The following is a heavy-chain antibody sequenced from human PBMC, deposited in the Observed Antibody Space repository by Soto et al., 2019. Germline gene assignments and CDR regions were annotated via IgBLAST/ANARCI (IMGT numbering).Heavy chain of an antibody. CDR1: VGSISSCGYS. CDR3: ARVPGP. CDR2: IYHSGST. Sequence: QVQLQESCSGLVKPSQTLSLTCAVSVGSISSCGYSWSWIRQPPGKGLEWIGYIYHSGSTYYNTSLKSRVTISVDRSKNQFSLKLSSVTAADKAGYYCARVPGPWGQGTLVTVSS. V-gene: IGHV4-30-2*01. J-gene: IGHJ5*02.